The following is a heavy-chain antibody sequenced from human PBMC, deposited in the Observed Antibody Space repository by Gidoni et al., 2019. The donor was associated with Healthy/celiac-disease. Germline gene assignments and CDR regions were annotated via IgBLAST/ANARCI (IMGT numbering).Heavy chain of an antibody. CDR2: LSAYNGNT. CDR3: AREGLATDAFDI. D-gene: IGHD5-12*01. V-gene: IGHV1-18*01. CDR1: GYTFTSYG. J-gene: IGHJ3*02. Sequence: QVPLVPSGAEVKKPGASVKVSCRASGYTFTSYGISWVRQAPGQGLEWMGWLSAYNGNTNYAQKLQGRVTRTTDTSTSTAYMELRSLRSDDTAVYYCAREGLATDAFDIWGQGTMVTVSS.